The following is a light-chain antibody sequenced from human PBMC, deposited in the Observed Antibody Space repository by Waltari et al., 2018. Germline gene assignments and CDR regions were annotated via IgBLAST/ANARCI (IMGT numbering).Light chain of an antibody. CDR3: QQYSKWPPFT. V-gene: IGKV3-15*01. CDR2: GAS. CDR1: QSATNS. J-gene: IGKJ2*01. Sequence: EIVMTQSPATLSVSPGERATLSCRASQSATNSLAWYQQKPGQAPRLLIFGASTRAPGVPARFSGSGSGTEFTLTISSLQSEDSGVYYCQQYSKWPPFTFGQGTNLEIK.